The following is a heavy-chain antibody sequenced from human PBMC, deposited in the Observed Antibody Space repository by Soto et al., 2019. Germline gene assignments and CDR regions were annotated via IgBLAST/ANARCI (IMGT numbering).Heavy chain of an antibody. Sequence: SETLSLTCIVSGASVTTPTYYWTWIRQPPGQGLEWIGYISNSGSTNYNPSLKSRVTISVDTSKNQFSLKLSSVTAADTAVYYCAGDGIAAAGKDYYYGMDVWGQGTTVTVSS. D-gene: IGHD6-13*01. CDR1: GASVTTPTYY. J-gene: IGHJ6*02. V-gene: IGHV4-61*01. CDR2: ISNSGST. CDR3: AGDGIAAAGKDYYYGMDV.